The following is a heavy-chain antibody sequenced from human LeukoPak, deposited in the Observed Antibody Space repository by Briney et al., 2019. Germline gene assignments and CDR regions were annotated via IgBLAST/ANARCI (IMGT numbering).Heavy chain of an antibody. Sequence: SETLSLTCAVSGGSISGGGYSYNWIRQPPGKGLEWIGYIYNSGSTSYNPSLKSRVTMSVDTSMNHFSLRLSFVTAADTAVYYCARGWGPAYCGGDCHRHFDYWGQGTLVTVSS. V-gene: IGHV4-30-4*07. CDR2: IYNSGST. D-gene: IGHD2-21*02. CDR3: ARGWGPAYCGGDCHRHFDY. J-gene: IGHJ4*02. CDR1: GGSISGGGYS.